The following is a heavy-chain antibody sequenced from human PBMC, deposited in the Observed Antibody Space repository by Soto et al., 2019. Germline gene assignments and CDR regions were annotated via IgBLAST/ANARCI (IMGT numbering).Heavy chain of an antibody. CDR3: TSYGDYNY. CDR1: GFTFSGSA. D-gene: IGHD4-17*01. CDR2: IRSKANSYAT. Sequence: EVQLVESGGGWVQPGGSLKLSCAASGFTFSGSAMHWVRQASGKGLECVGRIRSKANSYATAYAASVKGRFTISRDDSKNTAYLQMNSLKTEDTAVYYCTSYGDYNYWGQGTLVTVSS. V-gene: IGHV3-73*02. J-gene: IGHJ4*02.